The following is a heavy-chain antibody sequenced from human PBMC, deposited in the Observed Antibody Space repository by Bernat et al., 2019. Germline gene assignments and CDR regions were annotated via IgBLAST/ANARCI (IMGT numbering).Heavy chain of an antibody. D-gene: IGHD3-16*01. Sequence: QVQLVESGGGVVQPGRSLRLSCAASGFTFSSYGMHWVRQAPGKGLEWVAVIWDDGSNKSYADSVKGRFTISRDSSKSTLYLQMNSLRAEDTAVYYCAREWGTVIDSWGQGTLVTVSS. V-gene: IGHV3-33*01. CDR2: IWDDGSNK. CDR3: AREWGTVIDS. CDR1: GFTFSSYG. J-gene: IGHJ4*02.